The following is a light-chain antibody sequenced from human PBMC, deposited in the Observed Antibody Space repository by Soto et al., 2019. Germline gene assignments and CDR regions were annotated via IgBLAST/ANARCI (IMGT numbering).Light chain of an antibody. CDR2: GAS. J-gene: IGKJ4*01. CDR3: QQYKNWLALT. CDR1: QRVSSN. V-gene: IGKV3-15*01. Sequence: EIVMTQSPATLSVSLGERATLSCRASQRVSSNLAWYQQKPGQAPRLLIYGASTRATGIPARFSGSGSGTEFTLTISSLQSEDSAVYYCQQYKNWLALTFGGGTKVDIK.